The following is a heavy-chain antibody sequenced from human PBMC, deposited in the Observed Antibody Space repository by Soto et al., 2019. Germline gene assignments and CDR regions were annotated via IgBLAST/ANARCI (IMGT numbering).Heavy chain of an antibody. V-gene: IGHV3-23*01. Sequence: EVQLLESGGGFIHPGGSLRLSCAASGFSFSSFAMNWVRQAPGKGLEWVSIISGSADSTYYADSVKGRFTFSRDNSKSTLYQKINSLRAEDTAVYYCAKKRGAMIYAISVYGMDVWGQGTTVTVSS. D-gene: IGHD2-8*01. CDR2: ISGSADST. CDR3: AKKRGAMIYAISVYGMDV. J-gene: IGHJ6*02. CDR1: GFSFSSFA.